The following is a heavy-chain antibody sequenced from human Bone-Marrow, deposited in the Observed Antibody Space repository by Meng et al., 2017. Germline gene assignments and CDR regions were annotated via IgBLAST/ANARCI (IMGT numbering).Heavy chain of an antibody. CDR3: ARSNGYSGRFDS. Sequence: GESLKISCAASGFTFSSYWMHWVRQAPGKGLVWVSRINSDGSSTSYADSVKGRFTISRDNANNTLYLQMNSLRAEDTAVYYCARSNGYSGRFDSWGQGTLVTVSS. J-gene: IGHJ4*02. CDR2: INSDGSST. V-gene: IGHV3-74*01. CDR1: GFTFSSYW. D-gene: IGHD5-12*01.